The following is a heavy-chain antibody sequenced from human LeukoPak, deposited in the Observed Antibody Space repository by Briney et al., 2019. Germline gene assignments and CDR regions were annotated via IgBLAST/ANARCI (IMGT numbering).Heavy chain of an antibody. CDR1: GGSISSCY. D-gene: IGHD4-17*01. CDR2: IYTSGST. V-gene: IGHV4-4*07. J-gene: IGHJ4*02. CDR3: ARDWTTGTLDY. Sequence: SETLSLTCTVSGGSISSCYWSWIRQPAGKGLEWIGRIYTSGSTNYTPSLKSRVTMSVDTSKNQFSLKLSSVTAADTAVYYCARDWTTGTLDYWGQGTLVTVSS.